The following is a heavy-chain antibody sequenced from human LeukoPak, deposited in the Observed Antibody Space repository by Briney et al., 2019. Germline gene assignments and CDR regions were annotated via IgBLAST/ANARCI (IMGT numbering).Heavy chain of an antibody. D-gene: IGHD3-10*01. CDR2: ISGSGGST. V-gene: IGHV3-23*01. CDR3: AKDPGQLLWFGELLYGWFDP. J-gene: IGHJ5*02. Sequence: GGSLRLSCAASGFTFSSYAMSWVRQAPGKGLEWVSAISGSGGSTYYADSVKGRFTISRDNSKNTLYLQMNRLRAEDTAVYYCAKDPGQLLWFGELLYGWFDPWGQGTLVTVSS. CDR1: GFTFSSYA.